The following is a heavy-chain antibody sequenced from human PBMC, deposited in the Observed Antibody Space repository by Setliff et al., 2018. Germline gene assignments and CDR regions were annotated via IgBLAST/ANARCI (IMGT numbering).Heavy chain of an antibody. J-gene: IGHJ3*01. CDR2: IKNTVDGETT. CDR3: STVAAYTGRNIGSKGTDAFHL. CDR1: GFTFSNAW. D-gene: IGHD3-16*01. V-gene: IGHV3-15*01. Sequence: LRLSCAASGFTFSNAWMTWVRQAPGKGLEWVGRIKNTVDGETTDYAAPMRGRFFISRDNSKDTLYLQLNSLKTEDTAVYYCSTVAAYTGRNIGSKGTDAFHLWGQGTMVTVS.